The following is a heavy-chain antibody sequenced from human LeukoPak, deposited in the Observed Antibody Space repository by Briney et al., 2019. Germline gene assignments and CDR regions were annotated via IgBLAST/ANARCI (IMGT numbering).Heavy chain of an antibody. CDR3: AGAPRYCSGGSCYSFDY. J-gene: IGHJ4*02. Sequence: ASVKVSCTASGYTFTSYAMNWVRQAPGQGLEWMGWINTNTGNPTYAQGFTGRFVFSLDASVSTAYLQISSLKAEDTAVYYCAGAPRYCSGGSCYSFDYWGQGTLVTVSS. CDR2: INTNTGNP. CDR1: GYTFTSYA. V-gene: IGHV7-4-1*02. D-gene: IGHD2-15*01.